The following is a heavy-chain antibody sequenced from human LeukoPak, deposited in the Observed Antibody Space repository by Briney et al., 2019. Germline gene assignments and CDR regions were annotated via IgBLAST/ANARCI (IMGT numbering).Heavy chain of an antibody. V-gene: IGHV4-59*08. CDR2: IYYSGST. CDR1: GGSISSYY. Sequence: SETLSLTCTVPGGSISSYYWSWIRQPPGKGLEWIGYIYYSGSTNYNPSLKSRVTISVDTSKNQFSLKLSSVTAADTAVYYCARQGPVVVPAARGVYFDYWGQGTLVTVSS. CDR3: ARQGPVVVPAARGVYFDY. D-gene: IGHD2-2*01. J-gene: IGHJ4*02.